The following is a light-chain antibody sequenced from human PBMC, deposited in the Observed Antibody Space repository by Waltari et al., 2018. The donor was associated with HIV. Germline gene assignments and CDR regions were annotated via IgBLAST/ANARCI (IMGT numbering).Light chain of an antibody. V-gene: IGKV1-6*01. J-gene: IGKJ1*01. CDR2: GAS. CDR3: LQDYNYPWT. Sequence: AIQMTPSPPSLSSSEGDRVTITCRASQAIGNDLDWYQQKPGKAPKLLIYGASTLQSGVPSRFSGSGSGTDFTLTISRLQPEDFATYFCLQDYNYPWTFGQGTKVEIK. CDR1: QAIGND.